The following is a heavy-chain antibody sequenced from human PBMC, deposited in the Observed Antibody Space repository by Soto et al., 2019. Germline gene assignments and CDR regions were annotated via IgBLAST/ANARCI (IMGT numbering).Heavy chain of an antibody. CDR2: VYNTGST. J-gene: IGHJ4*02. CDR3: ATLPPRIVVVVLPIPS. CDR1: GGSISSTNW. Sequence: PSETLSLTCVVSGGSISSTNWWTWVRQTPGKGLEWIGEVYNTGSTKYNPTLKNRVTISLDNSNNQFSLNLKSVSASDLVVYYCATLPPRIVVVVLPIPSWGQGTRVTVSS. D-gene: IGHD2-15*01. V-gene: IGHV4-4*02.